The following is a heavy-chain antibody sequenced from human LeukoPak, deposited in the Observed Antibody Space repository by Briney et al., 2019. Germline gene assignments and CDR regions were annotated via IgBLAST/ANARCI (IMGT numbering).Heavy chain of an antibody. CDR1: GGTFSSYA. J-gene: IGHJ5*02. CDR2: IIPIFGTA. Sequence: AASVKVSCKASGGTFSSYAISWVRQAPGQGLGWMGGIIPIFGTANYAQKFQGRVTITTDESTSTAYMELSSLRSEDTAVYYCARAPSLGYCSSTSCYGWFDPWGQGTLVTVSS. V-gene: IGHV1-69*05. CDR3: ARAPSLGYCSSTSCYGWFDP. D-gene: IGHD2-2*01.